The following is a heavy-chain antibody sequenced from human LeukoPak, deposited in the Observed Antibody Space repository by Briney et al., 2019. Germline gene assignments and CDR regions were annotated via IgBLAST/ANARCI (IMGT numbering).Heavy chain of an antibody. V-gene: IGHV4-61*01. D-gene: IGHD3-10*02. J-gene: IGHJ6*02. Sequence: SETLSLTCTVSGGSISSGNYYWSWIRQPPGKGLEWIGYIYYSGSTNYNPSLKSRVTMSVDTSKNQFSLKLSSVTAADTAVYYCGRRGGNVMFQNYYYHYGMDVWGQGTRSPSP. CDR3: GRRGGNVMFQNYYYHYGMDV. CDR1: GGSISSGNYY. CDR2: IYYSGST.